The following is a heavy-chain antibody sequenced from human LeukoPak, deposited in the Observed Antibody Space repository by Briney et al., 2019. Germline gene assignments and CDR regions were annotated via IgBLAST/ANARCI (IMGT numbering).Heavy chain of an antibody. D-gene: IGHD3-3*01. V-gene: IGHV4-59*01. CDR2: IYYSGST. CDR1: GGSISSYY. CDR3: AGYYDFWSGTKDY. J-gene: IGHJ4*02. Sequence: SETLSLTCIVSGGSISSYYWSWIRQPPGKGLEWIGYIYYSGSTNYNPSLKSRVTISVDTSKNQFSLKLSSVTAADTAVYYCAGYYDFWSGTKDYWGQGTLVTVSS.